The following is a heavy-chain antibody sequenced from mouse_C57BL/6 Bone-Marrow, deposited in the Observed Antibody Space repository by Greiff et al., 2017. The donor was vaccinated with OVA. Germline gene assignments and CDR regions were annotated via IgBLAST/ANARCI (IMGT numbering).Heavy chain of an antibody. J-gene: IGHJ1*03. CDR2: IWSGGST. D-gene: IGHD1-1*01. Sequence: QVQLQQSGPGLVQPSQSLSITCTVSGFSLTSYGVNWVRQPPGKGLEWLGVIWSGGSTDYNAAFLSRLSISKDNAKSQVFFKMNSLQSDDTAIYYCAKTGFIATGVATLDWYCDVWGTGTTVTVSS. CDR3: AKTGFIATGVATLDWYCDV. CDR1: GFSLTSYG. V-gene: IGHV2-4*01.